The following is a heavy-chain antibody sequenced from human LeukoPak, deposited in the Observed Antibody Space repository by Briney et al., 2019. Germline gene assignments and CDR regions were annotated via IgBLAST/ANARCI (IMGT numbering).Heavy chain of an antibody. CDR2: IYHSGST. V-gene: IGHV4-59*06. Sequence: SETLSLTCTVSGDSISNYYWSWIRQPAGKGLEWIGYIYHSGSTYYNPSLKSRVTISVDRSKNQFSLKLSSVTAADTAVYYCARERFPDAFDIWGQGTMVTVSS. CDR1: GDSISNYY. J-gene: IGHJ3*02. CDR3: ARERFPDAFDI. D-gene: IGHD2-21*01.